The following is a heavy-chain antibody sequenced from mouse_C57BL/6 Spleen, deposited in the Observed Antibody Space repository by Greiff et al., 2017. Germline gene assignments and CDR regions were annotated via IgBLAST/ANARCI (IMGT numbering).Heavy chain of an antibody. D-gene: IGHD2-13*01. J-gene: IGHJ3*01. CDR3: AREGSDPGVCAY. V-gene: IGHV1-81*01. CDR1: GYTFTSYG. CDR2: IYPRSGNT. Sequence: QVQLQQSGAELARPGASVKLSCKASGYTFTSYGISWVKQRTGQGLEWIGEIYPRSGNTYYNEKFKGKATLTADKSSSTAYMELRSLPSEDSAVXFGAREGSDPGVCAYGGQGTLVTVSA.